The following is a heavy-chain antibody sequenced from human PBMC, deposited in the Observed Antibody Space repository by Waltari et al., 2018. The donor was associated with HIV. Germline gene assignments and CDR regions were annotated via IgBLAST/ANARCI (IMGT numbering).Heavy chain of an antibody. CDR1: GFTFVYDA. D-gene: IGHD5-18*01. CDR2: SRKAVYGRKT. CDR3: TRDSRGYYYGLPDY. J-gene: IGHJ4*02. Sequence: EVQLAESGGGSVQPGRSLRLSCTTSGFTFVYDAITWVRQAPGRRVGWIGFSRKAVYGRKTEYAASVKGRFTISRGDYKSIAYLQMDSLKTEDTAIYYCTRDSRGYYYGLPDYWGRGTLVTVSS. V-gene: IGHV3-49*04.